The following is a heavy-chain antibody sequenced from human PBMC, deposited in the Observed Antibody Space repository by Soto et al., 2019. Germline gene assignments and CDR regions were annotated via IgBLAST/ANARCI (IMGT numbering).Heavy chain of an antibody. D-gene: IGHD6-6*01. Sequence: PGESLKISCKGSGYSFTSYWIGWVRQMPGKGLEWMGIIYPGDSDTRYSPSFQGQVTISADKSISTAYLQWSSLKASDTAMYYCARLVRIAARLNYYYGMDVWGQGTTVTVSS. V-gene: IGHV5-51*01. J-gene: IGHJ6*02. CDR3: ARLVRIAARLNYYYGMDV. CDR1: GYSFTSYW. CDR2: IYPGDSDT.